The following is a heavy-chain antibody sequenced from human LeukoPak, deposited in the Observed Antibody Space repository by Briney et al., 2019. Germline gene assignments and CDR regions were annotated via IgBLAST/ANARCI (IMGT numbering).Heavy chain of an antibody. CDR1: GYTFTSYA. V-gene: IGHV1-3*01. CDR3: ARDHAFDRGTAMVFWFDP. CDR2: INAGNGNT. D-gene: IGHD5-18*01. J-gene: IGHJ5*02. Sequence: ASVKVSCKASGYTFTSYAMHWVRQAPGQRLEWMGWINAGNGNTKYSQKFQGRVTITRDTSASTAYMELSSLRSEDTAVYYCARDHAFDRGTAMVFWFDPWGQGTLVTVSS.